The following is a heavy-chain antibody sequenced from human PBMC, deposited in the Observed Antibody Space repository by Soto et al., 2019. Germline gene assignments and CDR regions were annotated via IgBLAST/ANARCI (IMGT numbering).Heavy chain of an antibody. CDR3: AGGRGSAGPSYYYYYMDV. V-gene: IGHV4-34*01. Sequence: QVQLQQWGAGLLKPSETLSLTCAVYGGSFSGYYWSWIRQPPGKGLEWIGEINHSGSTNYNPSLNNRRTTTAEDTTNQCSPKQRSATAADTTVYYYAGGRGSAGPSYYYYYMDVWGKGTTVTVSS. CDR2: INHSGST. D-gene: IGHD6-13*01. J-gene: IGHJ6*03. CDR1: GGSFSGYY.